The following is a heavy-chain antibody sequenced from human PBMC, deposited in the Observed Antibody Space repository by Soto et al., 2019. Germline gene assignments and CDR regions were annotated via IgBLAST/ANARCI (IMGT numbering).Heavy chain of an antibody. V-gene: IGHV4-34*01. CDR1: GGSFSGYY. Sequence: NPSETLSLTCAVYGGSFSGYYWSWIRQPPGKGLEWIGEINHSGSTNYNPSLKSRVTISVDTSKNQFSLKLSSVTAADTAVYYCARTRDTETDYWGQGTLVTVSS. CDR2: INHSGST. D-gene: IGHD5-18*01. CDR3: ARTRDTETDY. J-gene: IGHJ4*02.